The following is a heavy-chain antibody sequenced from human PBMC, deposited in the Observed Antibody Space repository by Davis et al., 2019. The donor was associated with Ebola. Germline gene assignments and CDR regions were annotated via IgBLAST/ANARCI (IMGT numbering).Heavy chain of an antibody. CDR3: ARGNIEMVPAAPYI. Sequence: GESLKISCAASGFTFSSYAMNWVRQASGKGLEWVSVISGSGGSTYYADSVKGRFTISRDNSKNTLFLQMNSLRAEDTAVYYCARGNIEMVPAAPYIWGQGTMVTVSS. CDR1: GFTFSSYA. D-gene: IGHD2-15*01. J-gene: IGHJ3*02. CDR2: ISGSGGST. V-gene: IGHV3-23*01.